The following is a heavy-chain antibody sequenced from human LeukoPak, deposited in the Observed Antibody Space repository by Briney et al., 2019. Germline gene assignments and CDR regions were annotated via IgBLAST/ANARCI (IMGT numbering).Heavy chain of an antibody. CDR2: IRYDGSNK. Sequence: GGSLRLSCAASGFTFSSYGMHWVRQAPGKGLEWVAFIRYDGSNKYYADSVKGRFTISRDNSKNTLYLQMNSLRAEDTAVYYCAKDYSRSGWPRGGYYFDYWGQGTLVTVSS. CDR1: GFTFSSYG. D-gene: IGHD6-19*01. J-gene: IGHJ4*02. V-gene: IGHV3-30*02. CDR3: AKDYSRSGWPRGGYYFDY.